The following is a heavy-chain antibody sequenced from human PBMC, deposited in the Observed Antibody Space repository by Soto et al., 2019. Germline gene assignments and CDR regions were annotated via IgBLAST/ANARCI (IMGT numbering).Heavy chain of an antibody. D-gene: IGHD1-7*01. CDR1: GGSFTSNNW. J-gene: IGHJ4*02. CDR3: ASRDPGTSVDY. CDR2: IYRTGST. Sequence: SETLSLTCAASGGSFTSNNWWTWVRQPPGQGLEWIGEIYRTGSTHYNPSLKSRVTISLGKSENQFSLKVTSLTAADTAVYYCASRDPGTSVDYWGQGIMVTVSS. V-gene: IGHV4-4*02.